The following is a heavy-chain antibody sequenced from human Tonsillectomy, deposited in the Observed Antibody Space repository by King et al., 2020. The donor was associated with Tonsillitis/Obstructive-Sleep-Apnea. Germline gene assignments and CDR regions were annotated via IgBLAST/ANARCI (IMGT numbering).Heavy chain of an antibody. CDR3: AKVLDSSSWGPID. D-gene: IGHD6-13*01. CDR1: GFTFDDYA. J-gene: IGHJ4*02. V-gene: IGHV3-43*02. CDR2: ISGDGGST. Sequence: GQLVQSGGGVVQPGGSLRLSCAASGFTFDDYAMHWVRQAPGKGLEWVSLISGDGGSTYYADSVKGRSTIFRDNSKNSLSLQMNRLRTEDTALYYCAKVLDSSSWGPIDWGQGTLVTVPS.